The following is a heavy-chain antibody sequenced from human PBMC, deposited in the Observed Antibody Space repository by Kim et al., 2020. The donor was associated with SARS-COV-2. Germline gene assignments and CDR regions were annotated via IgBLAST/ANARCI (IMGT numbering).Heavy chain of an antibody. Sequence: GGSLRLSCAASGFTFSDYYMSWIRQAPGKGLEWVSYISSSGSTIYYADSVKGRFTISRDNAKNSLYLQMNSLRAEDTAVYYCAREGPAMVRGVTSYYYYGMDVWGQGTTVTVSS. D-gene: IGHD3-10*01. V-gene: IGHV3-11*01. CDR3: AREGPAMVRGVTSYYYYGMDV. CDR2: ISSSGSTI. CDR1: GFTFSDYY. J-gene: IGHJ6*02.